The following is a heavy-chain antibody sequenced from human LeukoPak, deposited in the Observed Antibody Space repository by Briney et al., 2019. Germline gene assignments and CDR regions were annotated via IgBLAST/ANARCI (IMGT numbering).Heavy chain of an antibody. D-gene: IGHD6-25*01. Sequence: ASVKVSCKASGYTFKNYDINWVRQAPGQGLEWMACMNPNNDNAGSAQKFQGRVAMTRDTSINTAYMELSSLRSDDTGVYYCARAAAGGDDPFDVWGQGSLIIVSS. CDR1: GYTFKNYD. CDR3: ARAAAGGDDPFDV. J-gene: IGHJ3*01. V-gene: IGHV1-8*01. CDR2: MNPNNDNA.